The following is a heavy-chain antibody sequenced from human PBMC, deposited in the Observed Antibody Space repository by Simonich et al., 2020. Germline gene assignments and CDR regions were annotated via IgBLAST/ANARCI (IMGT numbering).Heavy chain of an antibody. CDR2: TIPILAIA. D-gene: IGHD2-15*01. Sequence: QVQLVQSGAEVKKPGSSVKGSCKASGGTFSSNAISWGRQAHGQGVEWRGGTIPILAIANYAQKFQGRVTITADKSTSTAYMELSSLRSEDTAVYYCARGGLADRRIVYYYYMDVWGKGTTVTVSS. CDR3: ARGGLADRRIVYYYYMDV. J-gene: IGHJ6*03. CDR1: GGTFSSNA. V-gene: IGHV1-69*09.